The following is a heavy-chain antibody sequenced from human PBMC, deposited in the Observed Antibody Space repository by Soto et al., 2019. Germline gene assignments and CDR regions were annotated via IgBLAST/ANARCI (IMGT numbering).Heavy chain of an antibody. CDR2: IYYSGYT. CDR3: ARGAPFISFDC. V-gene: IGHV4-31*03. CDR1: SGSISSGDYQ. J-gene: IGHJ4*02. Sequence: QVELQESGPGLVKPSQTLSLTCTVSSGSISSGDYQWSWIRQHPGKGLEWIGYIYYSGYTYYNPYLKSRLTISVDTSKSQFALKLSSVTAADTAVYYCARGAPFISFDCWGQGTLVTVSS.